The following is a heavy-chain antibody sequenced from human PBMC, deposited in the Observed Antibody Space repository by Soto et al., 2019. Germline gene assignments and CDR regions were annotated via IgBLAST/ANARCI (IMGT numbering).Heavy chain of an antibody. CDR3: ARKGRTMELDY. CDR1: GGSISSVSYY. Sequence: SETLSLTCTVSGGSISSVSYYWGWIRQPPGKGLEWIGSIFYSGSTYYNPSLKSRVTLSVDTSKNQFSLKLSSVTAADTAVYYCARKGRTMELDYWGQGTLVTVSS. CDR2: IFYSGST. D-gene: IGHD3-10*01. V-gene: IGHV4-39*07. J-gene: IGHJ4*02.